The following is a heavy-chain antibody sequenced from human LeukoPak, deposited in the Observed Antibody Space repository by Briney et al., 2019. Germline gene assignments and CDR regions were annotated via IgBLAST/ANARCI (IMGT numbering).Heavy chain of an antibody. J-gene: IGHJ4*02. V-gene: IGHV3-23*01. CDR3: AKGPFSSIAARGYFDY. CDR2: ISGSGGST. CDR1: GFTFSSYA. Sequence: PGGSLRLSCAASGFTFSSYAMSWVRQAPGKGLEWVSAISGSGGSTYYADSVKGRFTISRDNSKNTLYLQMNSLRAEDTAVYYCAKGPFSSIAARGYFDYWGQGTLVTVSS. D-gene: IGHD6-6*01.